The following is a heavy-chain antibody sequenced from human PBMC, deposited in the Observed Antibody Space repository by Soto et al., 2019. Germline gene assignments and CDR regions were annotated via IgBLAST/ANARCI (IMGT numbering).Heavy chain of an antibody. Sequence: PSETLSLTCTVSGGSISSGGYYWSWIRQHPGKGLEWIGYIYYSGSTYYNPSLKSRVTISVDTSKNQFSLKLSSVTAADTAVYYCARLGGYYQALDSWGQGTLVNVSS. D-gene: IGHD3-22*01. CDR1: GGSISSGGYY. J-gene: IGHJ4*02. CDR3: ARLGGYYQALDS. V-gene: IGHV4-31*03. CDR2: IYYSGST.